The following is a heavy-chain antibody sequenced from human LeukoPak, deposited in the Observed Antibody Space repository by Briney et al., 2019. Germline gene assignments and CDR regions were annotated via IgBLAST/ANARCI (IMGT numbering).Heavy chain of an antibody. V-gene: IGHV1-2*06. CDR1: GYTFTGYY. D-gene: IGHD1-26*01. Sequence: ASVTVSCKASGYTFTGYYMHWVRQAPAQGLEWMGRINPNGGGTNYARKFQGRVTMTRDTSISTAYMELSRLRSDDTAVYYCARGYSGSPYDYWGQGTLVTVSS. CDR2: INPNGGGT. J-gene: IGHJ4*02. CDR3: ARGYSGSPYDY.